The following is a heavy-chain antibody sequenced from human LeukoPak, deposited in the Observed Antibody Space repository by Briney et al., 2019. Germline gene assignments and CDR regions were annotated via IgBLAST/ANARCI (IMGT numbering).Heavy chain of an antibody. J-gene: IGHJ3*02. D-gene: IGHD5-18*01. CDR3: ARGGYSYVNDAFDI. CDR1: GYTFTGYY. CDR2: INPNSGGT. V-gene: IGHV1-2*04. Sequence: ASVKVSCKASGYTFTGYYMHWVRQAPGQGLEWMGWINPNSGGTNYAQKFQGWVTMTRDTSISTAYMELSRLRSDDTAVYYCARGGYSYVNDAFDIWGQGTMVTVSS.